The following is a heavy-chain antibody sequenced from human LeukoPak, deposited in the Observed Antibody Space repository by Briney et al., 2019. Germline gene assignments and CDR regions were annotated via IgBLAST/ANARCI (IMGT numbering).Heavy chain of an antibody. J-gene: IGHJ3*02. CDR1: GGSISSGGYY. D-gene: IGHD4-23*01. CDR2: IYYSGST. V-gene: IGHV4-31*03. CDR3: ARVPPVVTGDGAYAFDI. Sequence: SETLSLTCTVSGGSISSGGYYWSWIRQHPGKGLEWIGYIYYSGSTYYNPSLKSRVTISVDTSKNQFSLKLSSVTAADTAVYYCARVPPVVTGDGAYAFDIWGQGTMVTVSS.